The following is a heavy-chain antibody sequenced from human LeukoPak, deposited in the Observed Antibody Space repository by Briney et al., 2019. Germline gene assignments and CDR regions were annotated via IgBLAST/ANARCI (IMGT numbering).Heavy chain of an antibody. CDR1: GGSISSYY. Sequence: SETLSLTCTVSGGSISSYYWSWIRQPPGKGLEWIGYIYYSGSTNYNPSLKSRVTISVDTSKNQFSLKLSSVTAADTAVYYCARRGLRYCSSTSCYTGSYYYYYYDMDVWGQGTTVTVSS. CDR2: IYYSGST. CDR3: ARRGLRYCSSTSCYTGSYYYYYYDMDV. D-gene: IGHD2-2*02. J-gene: IGHJ6*02. V-gene: IGHV4-59*12.